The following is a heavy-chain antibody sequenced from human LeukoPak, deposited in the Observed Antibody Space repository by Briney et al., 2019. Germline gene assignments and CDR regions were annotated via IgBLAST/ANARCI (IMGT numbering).Heavy chain of an antibody. Sequence: GGSLRLSCAASGFTFDDYAMHWVRQAPGKGLEWVSGISWNSGSIGYADSVKGRFTISRDNAKDSLYLQMNSLRAEDTALYYCAKVSDYYDSSGYFDYWGQGTLVTVSS. V-gene: IGHV3-9*01. CDR3: AKVSDYYDSSGYFDY. D-gene: IGHD3-22*01. J-gene: IGHJ4*02. CDR2: ISWNSGSI. CDR1: GFTFDDYA.